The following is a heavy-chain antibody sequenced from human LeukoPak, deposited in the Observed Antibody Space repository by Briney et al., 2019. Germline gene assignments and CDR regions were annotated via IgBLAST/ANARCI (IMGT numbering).Heavy chain of an antibody. D-gene: IGHD2-15*01. CDR2: IILILGIA. J-gene: IGHJ4*02. V-gene: IGHV1-69*04. CDR1: GGTFSSYA. Sequence: SVKVSCKASGGTFSSYAISWVRQAPGQGLEWMGRIILILGIANYAQKFQGRVTITADKSTSTAYMELSSLRSEDTAVYYCARGPQGGSCYDYWGQGTLVTVSS. CDR3: ARGPQGGSCYDY.